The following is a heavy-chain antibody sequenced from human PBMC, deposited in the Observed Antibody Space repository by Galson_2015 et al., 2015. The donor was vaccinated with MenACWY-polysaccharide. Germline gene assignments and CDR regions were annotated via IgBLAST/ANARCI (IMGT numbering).Heavy chain of an antibody. CDR2: ISNDGSNK. D-gene: IGHD3-16*01. V-gene: IGHV3-30*03. J-gene: IGHJ4*02. CDR3: ARGLRGGLDS. CDR1: GLTFSSYD. Sequence: SLRLSCVASGLTFSSYDMHWVRQAPGKGLEWVASISNDGSNKYYADSVKGRFTISRDNSKNTLYLQMNSLRAEDTALYYCARGLRGGLDSWGQGTLVTVSS.